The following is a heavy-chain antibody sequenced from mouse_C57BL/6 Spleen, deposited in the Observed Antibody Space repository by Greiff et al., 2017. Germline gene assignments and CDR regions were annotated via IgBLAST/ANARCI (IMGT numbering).Heavy chain of an antibody. D-gene: IGHD2-1*01. Sequence: VQLQQSGAELAKPGASVKLSCKASGYTFTSYWMHWVKQRPGQGLEWIGYINPSSGYTKYNQKFKDKATLTADKSSSTAYMQLSSLTYEDSAVYYGARADYGNYHGFAYWGQGTLVTVSA. CDR1: GYTFTSYW. CDR2: INPSSGYT. J-gene: IGHJ3*01. V-gene: IGHV1-7*01. CDR3: ARADYGNYHGFAY.